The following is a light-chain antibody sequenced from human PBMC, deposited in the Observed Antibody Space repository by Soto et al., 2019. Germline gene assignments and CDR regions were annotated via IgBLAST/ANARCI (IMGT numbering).Light chain of an antibody. CDR3: AAWDDSLDGHVV. CDR2: NNI. J-gene: IGLJ7*01. Sequence: QSVLTQPPSASGTPGQKVTISCSGSNSNIGSNPVSWFQQLPGRAPKLLLYNNIYRPPGVPDRFSGYKSGTSVSLAISGLQSADEADYYCAAWDDSLDGHVVFGGGTQLTVL. CDR1: NSNIGSNP. V-gene: IGLV1-44*01.